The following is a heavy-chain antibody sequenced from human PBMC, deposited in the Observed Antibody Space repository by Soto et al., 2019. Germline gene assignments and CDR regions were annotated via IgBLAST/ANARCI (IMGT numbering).Heavy chain of an antibody. V-gene: IGHV3-53*01. CDR1: GFTVSSNY. CDR2: IYSGGRT. CDR3: VTGLYRYAPSH. Sequence: EVQLVESGGGLIQPGGSLRLSCAASGFTVSSNYMSWVRQAPGKGLEWVSLIYSGGRTYYADSVKGRFTISRDNSKNMLYLHMNSLRAEDTAVYYCVTGLYRYAPSHWGQGTLVTVSP. D-gene: IGHD5-18*01. J-gene: IGHJ4*02.